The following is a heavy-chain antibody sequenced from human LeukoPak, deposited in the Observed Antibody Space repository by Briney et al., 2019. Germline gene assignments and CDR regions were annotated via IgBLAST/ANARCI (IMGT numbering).Heavy chain of an antibody. J-gene: IGHJ4*02. D-gene: IGHD3-3*01. CDR1: GFTFSSYA. V-gene: IGHV3-23*01. Sequence: GGSLRLSCAASGFTFSSYAMSWVRQAPGKGLEWVSVISGSGGSTYYADSAKGRFTISRDNSKNTLYLQMNSLRAEDTAVYYCAKVKESGYDFFDYWGQGTLVTVSS. CDR3: AKVKESGYDFFDY. CDR2: ISGSGGST.